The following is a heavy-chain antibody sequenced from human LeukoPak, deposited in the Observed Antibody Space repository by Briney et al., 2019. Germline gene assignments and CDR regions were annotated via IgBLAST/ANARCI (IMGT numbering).Heavy chain of an antibody. CDR2: IYSGGST. Sequence: GGSLRLSCAASGFTVSSNYMSWVRQAPGKGLEWVSVIYSGGSTYYADSVKGRFTISRDNSKNTLYLQMNSLRAEDTAVYYCAKRMEAASYFDYWGQGTLVTVSS. J-gene: IGHJ4*02. D-gene: IGHD2-8*01. V-gene: IGHV3-53*01. CDR3: AKRMEAASYFDY. CDR1: GFTVSSNY.